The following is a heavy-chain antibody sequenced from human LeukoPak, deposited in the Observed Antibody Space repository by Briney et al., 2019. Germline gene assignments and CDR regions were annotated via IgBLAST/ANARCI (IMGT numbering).Heavy chain of an antibody. CDR1: GYTFTSYG. J-gene: IGHJ6*02. CDR3: ARGGSGWGYFDWLLYRYGMDD. D-gene: IGHD3-9*01. V-gene: IGHV1-18*01. CDR2: ISAYNGNT. Sequence: ASVKVSCKASGYTFTSYGISWVRQAPGQGLEWMGWISAYNGNTNYAQKLQGRVAMTTDTSTSTAYMELRGLRSDDTAVYYCARGGSGWGYFDWLLYRYGMDDWGQGTTVTVSS.